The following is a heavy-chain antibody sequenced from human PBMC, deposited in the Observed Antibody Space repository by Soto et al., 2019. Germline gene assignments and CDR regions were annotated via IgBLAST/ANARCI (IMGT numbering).Heavy chain of an antibody. Sequence: PSETLSLTCTVSGGSISSGDYYWSWIRQPPGKGLEWIGYIYYSGSTYYNPSLKSRVTISVDTSKNQFSLKLSSVTAADTAVYYCARAGYSSSWSFDYWGQGTLVTVSS. D-gene: IGHD6-13*01. CDR1: GGSISSGDYY. V-gene: IGHV4-30-4*01. CDR2: IYYSGST. J-gene: IGHJ4*02. CDR3: ARAGYSSSWSFDY.